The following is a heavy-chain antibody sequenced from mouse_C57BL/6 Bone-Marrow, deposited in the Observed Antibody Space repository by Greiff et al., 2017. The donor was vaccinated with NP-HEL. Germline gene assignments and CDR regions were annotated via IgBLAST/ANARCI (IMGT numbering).Heavy chain of an antibody. Sequence: QVQLQQSGAELVRPGASVTLSCKASGYTFTDYEMHWVKQTPVHGLEWIGAIDPETGGTAYNQKFKGKAILTADKSSSTAYMELRSLTSEDSAVYYCTRWSLYYDAWFANWGKETLVTVAA. CDR3: TRWSLYYDAWFAN. CDR1: GYTFTDYE. D-gene: IGHD2-4*01. V-gene: IGHV1-15*01. CDR2: IDPETGGT. J-gene: IGHJ3*01.